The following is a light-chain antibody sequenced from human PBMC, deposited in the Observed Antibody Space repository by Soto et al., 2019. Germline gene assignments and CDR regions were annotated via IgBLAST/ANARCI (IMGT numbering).Light chain of an antibody. J-gene: IGKJ2*01. CDR3: QQYNNWPLYS. CDR1: QGVGTN. CDR2: AAS. V-gene: IGKV3-15*01. Sequence: EIVMTQSPGTLSVSPGERATLSCRSSQGVGTNLAWYQQRPGQAPRLLIYAASTRATGITARFSGRGSGTEFTLTISSLQSEDFALYFCQQYNNWPLYSFGQGTKLEIK.